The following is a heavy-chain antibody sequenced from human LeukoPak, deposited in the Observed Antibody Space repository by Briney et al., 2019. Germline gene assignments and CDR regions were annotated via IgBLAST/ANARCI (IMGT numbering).Heavy chain of an antibody. Sequence: GASVKVSCKASGGTFSSYAISWVRQAPGQELEWMGGIIPIFGTANYAQKFQGRVTITADKSTSTAYMELSSLRSEDTAVYYCAGVLRYFDWLLSDAFDIWGQGTMVTVSS. J-gene: IGHJ3*02. CDR3: AGVLRYFDWLLSDAFDI. V-gene: IGHV1-69*06. CDR2: IIPIFGTA. CDR1: GGTFSSYA. D-gene: IGHD3-9*01.